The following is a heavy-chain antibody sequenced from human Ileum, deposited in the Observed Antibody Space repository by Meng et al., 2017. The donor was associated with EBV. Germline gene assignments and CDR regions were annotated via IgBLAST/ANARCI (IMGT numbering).Heavy chain of an antibody. Sequence: QVQLQESGPGLVKPSGTLSLPCAVPGCSISSSNWWSWVRQPPGKWLEWIGEIYHSGSTNYNPSLKSRVTISVDKSKNQFSLKLSSVTAADTAVYYCASGRKYCSSTSCYGQFDYWGQGTLVTVSS. V-gene: IGHV4-4*02. CDR2: IYHSGST. CDR1: GCSISSSNW. J-gene: IGHJ4*02. CDR3: ASGRKYCSSTSCYGQFDY. D-gene: IGHD2-2*01.